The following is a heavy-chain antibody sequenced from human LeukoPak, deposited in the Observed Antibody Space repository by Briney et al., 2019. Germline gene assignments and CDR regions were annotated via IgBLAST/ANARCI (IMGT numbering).Heavy chain of an antibody. CDR2: ISDSGSTI. V-gene: IGHV3-48*03. J-gene: IGHJ4*02. D-gene: IGHD3-3*01. CDR3: ARDYRESAIFGVVYGIDY. Sequence: PGGSLRLSCAASGFTFSSYEMNWVRQAPGKGLEWVSYISDSGSTIYYAHSVKGRFTISRDNAKNSLYLQMSSLRAEDTAVYYCARDYRESAIFGVVYGIDYWGQGTLVTVSS. CDR1: GFTFSSYE.